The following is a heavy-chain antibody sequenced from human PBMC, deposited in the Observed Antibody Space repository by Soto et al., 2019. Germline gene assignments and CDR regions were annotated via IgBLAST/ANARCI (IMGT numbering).Heavy chain of an antibody. CDR1: GGTFGSYA. CDR2: IIPITATA. J-gene: IGHJ6*02. Sequence: QVQLVQSGAEVKKPGSSVKVSCKASGGTFGSYAISWVRQAPGQGLEWMGGIIPITATANYAQKFQGRVTITADESTSTAGRQRSSLRSEETAVYYCARSQGSSTSLEIYYYYYYGMDAWGQGTTVTVSS. D-gene: IGHD2-2*01. CDR3: ARSQGSSTSLEIYYYYYYGMDA. V-gene: IGHV1-69*01.